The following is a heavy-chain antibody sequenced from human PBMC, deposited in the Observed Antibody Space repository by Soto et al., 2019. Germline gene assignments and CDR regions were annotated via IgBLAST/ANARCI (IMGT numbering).Heavy chain of an antibody. CDR3: AIYFMSIRRPPRSIAF. CDR2: IYYSGNT. J-gene: IGHJ4*02. D-gene: IGHD3-3*02. Sequence: SETLSLTCTVSGDSISSGDYYWSWIRQPPGKGLEWIGCIYYSGNTYYNPSLKRRFSISVDTSKNQFSLQLSSVTVADTAVYYCAIYFMSIRRPPRSIAFWGLGTLVIGSS. CDR1: GDSISSGDYY. V-gene: IGHV4-30-4*01.